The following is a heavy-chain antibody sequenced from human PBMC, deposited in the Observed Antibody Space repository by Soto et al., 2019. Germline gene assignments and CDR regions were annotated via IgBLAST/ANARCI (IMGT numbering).Heavy chain of an antibody. V-gene: IGHV3-15*01. CDR1: GFTFSNAW. J-gene: IGHJ4*02. Sequence: PGGSLRLSCVGSGFTFSNAWMNWVRQAPGKGLEWLGRIKSKVNGGTTDYAAPVTGRFTISRDDSKNTVYLQMDSLRTEDTAVYYCSTGGYYFDYWGQGTLVTVSS. CDR2: IKSKVNGGTT. D-gene: IGHD3-10*01. CDR3: STGGYYFDY.